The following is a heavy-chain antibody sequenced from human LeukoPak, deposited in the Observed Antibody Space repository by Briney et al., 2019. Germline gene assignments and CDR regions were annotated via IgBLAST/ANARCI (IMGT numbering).Heavy chain of an antibody. Sequence: GRSLRLSCAASGFTFSSYGMHWVRQAPGKGLEWVAVISYDGSNKYYADSVKGRFTISRDNSKNTLYLQMNSLRAEDTAVYYCARELDYYGSGSYGNNFDYWGQGTLVTVSS. D-gene: IGHD3-10*01. V-gene: IGHV3-30*03. J-gene: IGHJ4*02. CDR1: GFTFSSYG. CDR2: ISYDGSNK. CDR3: ARELDYYGSGSYGNNFDY.